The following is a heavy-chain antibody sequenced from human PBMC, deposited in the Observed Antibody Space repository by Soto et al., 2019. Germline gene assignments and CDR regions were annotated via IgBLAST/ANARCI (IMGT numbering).Heavy chain of an antibody. V-gene: IGHV1-2*04. CDR1: GYTFTGYY. CDR2: INPNSCGT. J-gene: IGHJ5*02. Sequence: ASVKVSCKASGYTFTGYYMHWVRQAPGQGLDWMGWINPNSCGTNYAQKFQGWVTMTRDTSISTAYMELSRLRSDDTAVYYCARGGYYDILTGYPTGYWFDPWGQGTLVTVSS. CDR3: ARGGYYDILTGYPTGYWFDP. D-gene: IGHD3-9*01.